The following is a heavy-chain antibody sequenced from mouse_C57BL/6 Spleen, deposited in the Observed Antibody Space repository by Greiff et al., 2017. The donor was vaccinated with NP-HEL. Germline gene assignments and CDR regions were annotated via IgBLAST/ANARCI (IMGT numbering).Heavy chain of an antibody. V-gene: IGHV5-4*01. CDR1: GFTFSSYA. CDR2: ISDGGSYT. D-gene: IGHD2-3*01. J-gene: IGHJ3*01. CDR3: ARDNGYYGGFFAY. Sequence: EVQGVESGGGLVKPGGSLKLSCAASGFTFSSYAMSWVRQTPEKRLEWVATISDGGSYTYYPDNVKGRFTISRDNAKNNLYLQMSHLKSEDTAMYYCARDNGYYGGFFAYWGQGTLVTVSA.